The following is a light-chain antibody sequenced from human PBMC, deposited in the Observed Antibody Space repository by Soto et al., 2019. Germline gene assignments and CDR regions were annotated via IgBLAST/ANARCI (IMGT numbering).Light chain of an antibody. J-gene: IGKJ1*01. V-gene: IGKV3-20*01. CDR1: QSVSTSY. CDR3: KQYGSSPRT. Sequence: EIVLTQSPGTLSLSPGERATLSCRASQSVSTSYLAWYQQKPGQAPRLLIYGASSRANGIPDRFSGSGSGTDFTLTISRLEPEDFAVYYCKQYGSSPRTFGQGTKVEIK. CDR2: GAS.